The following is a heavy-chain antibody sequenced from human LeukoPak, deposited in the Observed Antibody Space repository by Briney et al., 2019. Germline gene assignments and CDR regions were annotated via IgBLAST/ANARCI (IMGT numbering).Heavy chain of an antibody. CDR3: ARTIVPAAMPDAFDI. D-gene: IGHD2-2*01. Sequence: GESLKISCKGSGYSFTSYWIGWVRQMPGKGLEWMGIIHPGDSDTRYSPSFQGQVTISADKSISTAYLQWSSLKASDTAMYYCARTIVPAAMPDAFDIWGQGTMVTVSS. CDR2: IHPGDSDT. V-gene: IGHV5-51*01. CDR1: GYSFTSYW. J-gene: IGHJ3*02.